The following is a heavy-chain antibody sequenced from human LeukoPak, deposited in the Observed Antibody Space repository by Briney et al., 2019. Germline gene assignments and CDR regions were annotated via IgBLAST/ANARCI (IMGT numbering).Heavy chain of an antibody. D-gene: IGHD6-6*01. V-gene: IGHV3-48*03. J-gene: IGHJ4*02. Sequence: GGSLRLSCAASGFTFNTYEMNWVRQALGKGLEWISYISANGDTIYYADSVRGRFTISRDNAKNSLSLLMNSLRAEDTAVYYCARGGHSSSSPFDYWGQGTLVTVSS. CDR3: ARGGHSSSSPFDY. CDR1: GFTFNTYE. CDR2: ISANGDTI.